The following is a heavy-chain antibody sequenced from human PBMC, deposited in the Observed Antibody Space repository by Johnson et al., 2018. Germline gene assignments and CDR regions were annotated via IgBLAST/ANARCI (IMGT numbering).Heavy chain of an antibody. Sequence: QVQLQESGPGLVKPSETLSLTCTVSGGSISSYYWSWIRQPPGKGLEWIGYIYYSGSTKYNPSPKSRVTISVDTSKNPFSMKLCSVPAPDTALYYCSRYRYAIFTGYSPYYYYDIDVWGKGTTVTVSS. J-gene: IGHJ6*03. CDR2: IYYSGST. V-gene: IGHV4-59*01. CDR1: GGSISSYY. CDR3: SRYRYAIFTGYSPYYYYDIDV. D-gene: IGHD3-9*01.